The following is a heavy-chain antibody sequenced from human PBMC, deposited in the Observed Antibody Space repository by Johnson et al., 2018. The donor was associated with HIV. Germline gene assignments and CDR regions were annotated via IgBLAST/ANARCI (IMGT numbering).Heavy chain of an antibody. D-gene: IGHD1-26*01. CDR1: GLTLSSYV. CDR2: ISSNGGST. V-gene: IGHV3-64*01. J-gene: IGHJ3*02. Sequence: VQLVESGGGLVQPGGSLRLSCAASGLTLSSYVMHWVRQAPGKGLEHISAISSNGGSTYYANSVKGRFTISRDNSKNTLYLQMNSLRAGDTAVYYCARELRGAQNDAFDIWGQGTMVTVSS. CDR3: ARELRGAQNDAFDI.